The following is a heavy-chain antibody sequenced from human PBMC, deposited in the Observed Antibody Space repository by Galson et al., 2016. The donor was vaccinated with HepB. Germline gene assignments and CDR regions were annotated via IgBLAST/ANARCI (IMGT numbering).Heavy chain of an antibody. CDR3: ARADNDFLSDTYRGGCYYFGA. CDR1: GASFSDHY. J-gene: IGHJ4*02. CDR2: VSASGSP. V-gene: IGHV4-59*11. Sequence: SETLSLTCTVSGASFSDHYWSWIRQSPGKGLEWIAYVSASGSPNHNPSLSSRVSIWILNSNNQFSLELTSVTAADTAIYYCARADNDFLSDTYRGGCYYFGAWGPGILVAVSS. D-gene: IGHD3-3*01.